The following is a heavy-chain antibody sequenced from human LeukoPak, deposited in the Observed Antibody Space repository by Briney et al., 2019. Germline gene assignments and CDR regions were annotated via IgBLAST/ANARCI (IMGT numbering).Heavy chain of an antibody. CDR3: ARTGYGSGSDDFDF. CDR1: GYTFTRYG. V-gene: IGHV1-18*01. CDR2: ISPRNGNR. J-gene: IGHJ4*02. Sequence: ASVKVSCKTSGYTFTRYGVSWVRQATGQGLEWMGWISPRNGNRDYAQKFKDRVTMTTDTSTNTLYLELRSLRPDDTAMYYCARTGYGSGSDDFDFWGQGTLVTVSS. D-gene: IGHD3-10*01.